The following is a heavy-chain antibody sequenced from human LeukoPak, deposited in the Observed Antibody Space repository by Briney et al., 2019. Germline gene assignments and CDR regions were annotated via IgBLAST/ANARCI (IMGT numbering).Heavy chain of an antibody. J-gene: IGHJ4*02. V-gene: IGHV3-23*01. CDR2: ISGSGGST. D-gene: IGHD3-9*01. CDR3: AKARYDILTGYQYYFDY. CDR1: GFTFSSYA. Sequence: GGSLGLSCAASGFTFSSYAMSWVRQAPGKGLEWVSAISGSGGSTYYADSVKGRFTISRDNSKNTLYLQMNSLRAEDTAVYYCAKARYDILTGYQYYFDYWGQGTLVTVSS.